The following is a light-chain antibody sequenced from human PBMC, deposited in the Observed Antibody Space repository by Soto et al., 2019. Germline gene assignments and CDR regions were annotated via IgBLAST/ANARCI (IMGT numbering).Light chain of an antibody. J-gene: IGLJ3*02. V-gene: IGLV1-40*01. CDR2: GNS. CDR3: QSYDSSLSAL. Sequence: QSVLTQPPSVSGAQGQRVTISCTGSSSNIGAGYDVHGYQQLPGTAPKRLIYGNSNRPSGVPDRFSGSKSGTSASLAITGLQAEDEADYYCQSYDSSLSALFGGGTKLTVL. CDR1: SSNIGAGYD.